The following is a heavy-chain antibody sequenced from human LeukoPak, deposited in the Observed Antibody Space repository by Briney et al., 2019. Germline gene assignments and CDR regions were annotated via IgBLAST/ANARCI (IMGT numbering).Heavy chain of an antibody. CDR1: GGTFSSYA. CDR3: ARGVVVVPAAIPAHFDY. V-gene: IGHV1-69*05. CDR2: IIPIFGTA. J-gene: IGHJ4*02. Sequence: PVKVSCKASGGTFSSYAISWVRQAPGQGLEWMGGIIPIFGTANYAQKFQGRVTITTDESTSTAYMELSSLRSEDTAVYYCARGVVVVPAAIPAHFDYWGQGTLVTVSS. D-gene: IGHD2-2*01.